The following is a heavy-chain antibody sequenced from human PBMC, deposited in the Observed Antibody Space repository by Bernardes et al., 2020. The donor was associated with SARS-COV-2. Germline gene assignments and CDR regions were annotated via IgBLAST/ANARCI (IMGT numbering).Heavy chain of an antibody. CDR3: AKGAFGEVLSQFDY. CDR2: ISDDGSVK. CDR1: GFTFSSYG. D-gene: IGHD3-10*01. Sequence: GGSLRLSCAASGFTFSSYGMHWVRQAPGKGLEWVAVISDDGSVKYFEDSVKGRFSISRDNSKNTLFLQMNSLRHDDTAVYYCAKGAFGEVLSQFDYWGQGTLVTVSS. J-gene: IGHJ4*02. V-gene: IGHV3-30*18.